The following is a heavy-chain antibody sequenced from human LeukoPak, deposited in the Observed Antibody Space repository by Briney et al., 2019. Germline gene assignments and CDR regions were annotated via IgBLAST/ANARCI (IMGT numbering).Heavy chain of an antibody. Sequence: GGSLRLSCAASGFTFSSYAMSWVRQAPGKGLEWVSAISGSGGSTYYADSVKGRFTISRDNSKNTLYLQMNSLRAEDTAVYYCAKVGGITMIVVVNQDSYYFDYWGQGTLVTVSS. CDR1: GFTFSSYA. CDR3: AKVGGITMIVVVNQDSYYFDY. D-gene: IGHD3-22*01. J-gene: IGHJ4*02. CDR2: ISGSGGST. V-gene: IGHV3-23*01.